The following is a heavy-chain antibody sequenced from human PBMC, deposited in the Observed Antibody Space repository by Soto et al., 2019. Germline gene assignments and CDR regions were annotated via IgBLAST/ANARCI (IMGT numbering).Heavy chain of an antibody. Sequence: PGGSLRLSCAASGFTFSSYAMSWVRQAPGKGLEWVSAISGSGGSTYYADSVKGRFTISRDNSKNTLYLQMNSLRAEDTAVYYCAKGGGPPRFGYDSSGYYYGYWGQGTLVTVSS. V-gene: IGHV3-23*01. J-gene: IGHJ4*02. CDR1: GFTFSSYA. D-gene: IGHD3-22*01. CDR3: AKGGGPPRFGYDSSGYYYGY. CDR2: ISGSGGST.